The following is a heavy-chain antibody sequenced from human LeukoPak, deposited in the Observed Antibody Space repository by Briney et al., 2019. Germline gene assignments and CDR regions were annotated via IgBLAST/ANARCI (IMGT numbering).Heavy chain of an antibody. CDR2: IRSKGYGATT. CDR1: GFTFGDYA. CDR3: TRGPPGANVTYFQH. D-gene: IGHD4/OR15-4a*01. V-gene: IGHV3-49*04. Sequence: GGSLRLSCTTSGFTFGDYAMSWVRQAPGKGLEWVGFIRSKGYGATTEYAASVKGRFTISRDDSKSIAYLQMNSLKTEDTAVYYCTRGPPGANVTYFQHWGQSTLVNVSS. J-gene: IGHJ1*01.